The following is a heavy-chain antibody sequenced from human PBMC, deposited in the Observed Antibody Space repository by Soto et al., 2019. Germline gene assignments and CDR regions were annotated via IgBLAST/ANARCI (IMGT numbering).Heavy chain of an antibody. J-gene: IGHJ4*02. Sequence: QVQLVQSGAEVKKPGTSVKVSCKDSGGTFSSSAISWVLQAPGQALERMGGSIPIFGTAYYAPKFQGRVTITADESKSTAYMGLSSLRSEDTAVYYCARDPVFYGADEHFDYWGQGTLVTVSS. D-gene: IGHD4-17*01. V-gene: IGHV1-69*01. CDR1: GGTFSSSA. CDR3: ARDPVFYGADEHFDY. CDR2: SIPIFGTA.